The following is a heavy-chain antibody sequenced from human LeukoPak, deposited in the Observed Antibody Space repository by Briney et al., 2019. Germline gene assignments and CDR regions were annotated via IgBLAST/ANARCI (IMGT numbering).Heavy chain of an antibody. CDR1: GFTFSSYA. Sequence: GGSLRLSCAASGFTFSSYAMHWVRQAPGKGLEWVAVISYDGSNKYYADSVKGRFTISRDNSKNTLYLQMNSLRAEDTAVYYCARGGLLWFGELLRNYFD. V-gene: IGHV3-30-3*01. J-gene: IGHJ4*01. CDR3: ARGGLLWFGELLRNYFD. D-gene: IGHD3-10*01. CDR2: ISYDGSNK.